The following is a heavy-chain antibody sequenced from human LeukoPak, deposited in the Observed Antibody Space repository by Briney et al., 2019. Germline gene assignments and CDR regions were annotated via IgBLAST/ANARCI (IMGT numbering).Heavy chain of an antibody. CDR3: ARITDYYGSGVGY. D-gene: IGHD3-10*01. CDR2: IDPSDSHT. V-gene: IGHV5-10-1*01. J-gene: IGHJ4*02. Sequence: GESLRISCKTSGYSFTNYWITWVRQMPGKGLEWMGRIDPSDSHTNYNPSFQGHVTISGDKSISTAFLQWSSLQASDTAMYCCARITDYYGSGVGYWGQGTLVTVSS. CDR1: GYSFTNYW.